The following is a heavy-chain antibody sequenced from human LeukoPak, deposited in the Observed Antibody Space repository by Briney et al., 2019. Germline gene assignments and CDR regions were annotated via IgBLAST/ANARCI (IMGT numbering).Heavy chain of an antibody. J-gene: IGHJ3*02. CDR2: IYHSGST. V-gene: IGHV4-38-2*02. Sequence: SETLSLTCTVSGYSISSGYYWGWIRQPPGRGLEWIGIIYHSGSTYYNPSLKSRVTISVDTSKNQFSLNLSSATAADTAVYYCARENRYAGYSSGWGIRRAFDIWGQGTMVTASS. D-gene: IGHD6-19*01. CDR3: ARENRYAGYSSGWGIRRAFDI. CDR1: GYSISSGYY.